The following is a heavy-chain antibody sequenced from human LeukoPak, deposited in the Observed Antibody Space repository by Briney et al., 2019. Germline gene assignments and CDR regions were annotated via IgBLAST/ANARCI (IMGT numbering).Heavy chain of an antibody. CDR3: ARDWYYYDSSGYYYALRY. CDR2: IIPMFGQA. Sequence: VASVTVSCTASGGTFSSYAISWVRPAPGQGLEWMGGIIPMFGQANYAQKFQGRVTITADESTSTAYMELSSLRSEDTAVYYCARDWYYYDSSGYYYALRYWGQGTLVTVSS. V-gene: IGHV1-69*13. J-gene: IGHJ4*02. CDR1: GGTFSSYA. D-gene: IGHD3-22*01.